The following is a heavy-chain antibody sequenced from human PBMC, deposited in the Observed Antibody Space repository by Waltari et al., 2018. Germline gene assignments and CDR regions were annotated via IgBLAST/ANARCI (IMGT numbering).Heavy chain of an antibody. D-gene: IGHD3-22*01. Sequence: QVQLVQSGAEVKKPGSSVKVSCKASGGTFSSYASRRVRQAPGQGLEWMGGIIPIFGTANYEQKFQGRVTITTDESTSTAYMELSSLRSEDTAVYYCARGMVVPNGSGGAFDIWGQGTMVTVSS. V-gene: IGHV1-69*05. CDR3: ARGMVVPNGSGGAFDI. CDR1: GGTFSSYA. J-gene: IGHJ3*02. CDR2: IIPIFGTA.